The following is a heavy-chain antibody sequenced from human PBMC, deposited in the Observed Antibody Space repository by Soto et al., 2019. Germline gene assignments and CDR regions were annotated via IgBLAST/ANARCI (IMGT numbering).Heavy chain of an antibody. D-gene: IGHD3-9*01. CDR3: ARDHNYDILTGLNWFDP. CDR1: GGSISSSNW. V-gene: IGHV4-4*02. CDR2: IYHSGST. J-gene: IGHJ5*02. Sequence: TLSLTCAVSGGSISSSNWWSWVRQPPGKGLEWIGEIYHSGSTNYNPSLKSRVTISVDKSKNQFSLKLSSVTAADTAVYYCARDHNYDILTGLNWFDPWGQGTLVTVSS.